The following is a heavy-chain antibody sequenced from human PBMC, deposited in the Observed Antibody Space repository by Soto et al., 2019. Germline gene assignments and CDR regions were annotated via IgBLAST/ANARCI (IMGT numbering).Heavy chain of an antibody. Sequence: SETLSLTCAVSGASISNFYWSWIRQPPGKGLEWIGYIYDSGSTKYNPSLKSRVTISVDTSQNKFSLKLSSVTAADTAVYYCARGGHSFGFYFYYYMDVWGKGTTVTVSS. V-gene: IGHV4-59*01. CDR3: ARGGHSFGFYFYYYMDV. D-gene: IGHD5-18*01. CDR2: IYDSGST. CDR1: GASISNFY. J-gene: IGHJ6*03.